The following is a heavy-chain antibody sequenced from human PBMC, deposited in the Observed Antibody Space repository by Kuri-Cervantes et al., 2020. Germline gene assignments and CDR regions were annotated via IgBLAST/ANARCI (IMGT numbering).Heavy chain of an antibody. CDR3: ARGFWLLVLDY. J-gene: IGHJ4*02. CDR2: INHSGST. Sequence: SQTLSLTCAVYGGSFSGYYWSWIRQPPGKGLEWMGEINHSGSTNYNPSLKSRVTISVDTSKNQFSLKLSSVTAADTAVYYCARGFWLLVLDYWGQGTLVTVSS. V-gene: IGHV4-34*01. D-gene: IGHD3-22*01. CDR1: GGSFSGYY.